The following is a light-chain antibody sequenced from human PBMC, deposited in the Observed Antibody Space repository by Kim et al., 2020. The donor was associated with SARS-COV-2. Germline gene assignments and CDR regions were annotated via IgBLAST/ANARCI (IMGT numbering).Light chain of an antibody. Sequence: QPVLTQSSSASASLGSSVKLTCTLSSGHSSYIIAWHQQQPGKAPRYLMKLEGSGSYNKGSGVPDRFSGSSSGADRYLTISNLQSEDEADYYCETWDSNTRVFSGGTQLTVL. V-gene: IGLV4-60*03. CDR2: LEGSGSY. CDR1: SGHSSYI. J-gene: IGLJ3*02. CDR3: ETWDSNTRV.